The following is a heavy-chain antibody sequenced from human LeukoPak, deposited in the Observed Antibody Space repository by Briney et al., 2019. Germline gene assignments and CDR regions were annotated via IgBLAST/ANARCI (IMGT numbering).Heavy chain of an antibody. CDR2: ISGSGDST. CDR1: GFTFSTYG. V-gene: IGHV3-23*01. CDR3: AKADRRSDLPYYFDY. J-gene: IGHJ4*02. Sequence: GGSLRLSCAASGFTFSTYGMSWVRQAPGKGLAWVSGISGSGDSTYYADSVRGRYTISRDNSKNTLFLQMNSLRAEDTAVYYCAKADRRSDLPYYFDYWGQGTLVTVSS.